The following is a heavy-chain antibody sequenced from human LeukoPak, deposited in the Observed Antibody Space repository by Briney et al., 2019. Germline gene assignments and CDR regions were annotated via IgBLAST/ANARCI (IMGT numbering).Heavy chain of an antibody. J-gene: IGHJ4*02. D-gene: IGHD3-22*01. CDR3: ARDLDSSGYYSSSGFDY. Sequence: SETLSLTCTVSGGSISSYYWSWIRQPAGKGLEWIGRIYTSGSTNYNPSLKSRDTMSVDTSKNQFSLKLSSVTAADTAVYYCARDLDSSGYYSSSGFDYWGQGTLVTVSS. CDR1: GGSISSYY. V-gene: IGHV4-4*07. CDR2: IYTSGST.